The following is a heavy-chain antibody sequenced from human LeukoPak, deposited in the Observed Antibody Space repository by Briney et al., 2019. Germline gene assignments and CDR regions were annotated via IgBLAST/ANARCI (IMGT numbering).Heavy chain of an antibody. J-gene: IGHJ6*03. CDR2: IYTSGST. V-gene: IGHV4-61*02. D-gene: IGHD5-24*01. Sequence: KPSETLSLTCTVSGGSISSGTYYWSWIRQPAGKGLEWIGRIYTSGSTNYNPSLKSRVTISVDTSKNQFSLKLSSVTAADTAVYYCAGARRWLHHYYYYMDVWGKGTTVTISS. CDR3: AGARRWLHHYYYYMDV. CDR1: GGSISSGTYY.